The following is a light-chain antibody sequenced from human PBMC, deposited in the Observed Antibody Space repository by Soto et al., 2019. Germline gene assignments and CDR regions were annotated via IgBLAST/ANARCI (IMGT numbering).Light chain of an antibody. Sequence: EIVLTQSPGTLSLSPGERATLSFRASQTVRNNYLAWYQQKPGQAPRLLIYDASSRATGIPDRFSGGGSGTDFTLIISRMETEDFAVYYCQQFSSYPLTFGGGTKV. CDR3: QQFSSYPLT. CDR2: DAS. J-gene: IGKJ4*01. V-gene: IGKV3-20*01. CDR1: QTVRNNY.